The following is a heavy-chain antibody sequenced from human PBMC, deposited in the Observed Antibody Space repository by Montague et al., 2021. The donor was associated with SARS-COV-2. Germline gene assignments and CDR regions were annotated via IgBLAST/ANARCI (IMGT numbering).Heavy chain of an antibody. D-gene: IGHD1/OR15-1a*01. V-gene: IGHV3-66*01. J-gene: IGHJ6*02. CDR2: IYSGGTT. CDR1: GFAVNRNY. Sequence: SLRLSCAATGFAVNRNYMTWVRQAPGKGLEWVSVIYSGGTTYYAXXVKDIFTISRDGSKNTVHLQMNSLRVDDTAVYYCARRLEERLPYYYYGLDVWGQGTTVTVSS. CDR3: ARRLEERLPYYYYGLDV.